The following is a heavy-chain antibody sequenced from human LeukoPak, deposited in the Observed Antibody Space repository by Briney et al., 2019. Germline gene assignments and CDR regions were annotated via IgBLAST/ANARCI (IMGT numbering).Heavy chain of an antibody. CDR2: INDNAGTST. D-gene: IGHD2-15*01. CDR3: AKVAGYCTGGSCYGALDY. J-gene: IGHJ4*02. CDR1: GFTFSTYG. V-gene: IGHV3-23*01. Sequence: GGTLRLSCAASGFTFSTYGMGWVRQAPGKGLEWVSGINDNAGTSTWYADSVKGRFTISRDNSKNTLYLQMNSLRAEDTAVYYCAKVAGYCTGGSCYGALDYWGQGTLVTVSS.